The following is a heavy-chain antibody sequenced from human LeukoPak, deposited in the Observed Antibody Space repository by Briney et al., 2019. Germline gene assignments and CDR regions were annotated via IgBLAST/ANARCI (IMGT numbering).Heavy chain of an antibody. Sequence: SQTLSLTCTVSGGSISSGGYYWSWIRQHPGKGLEWIGYIYYSGSTYYNPSLKSRVTISVDTSKNQFSLKLGSVTAADTAVYYCARGPRCIRGVFDYWGQGTLVTVSS. V-gene: IGHV4-31*03. D-gene: IGHD3-10*01. J-gene: IGHJ4*02. CDR2: IYYSGST. CDR3: ARGPRCIRGVFDY. CDR1: GGSISSGGYY.